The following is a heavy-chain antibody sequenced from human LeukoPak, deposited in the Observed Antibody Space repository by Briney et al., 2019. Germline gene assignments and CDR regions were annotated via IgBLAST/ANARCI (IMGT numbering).Heavy chain of an antibody. Sequence: GGSLRLSRAASRWTLRSYSMYWLRQAPGKGLDWVSSISSSSSDIYYPDSAKGRFTLSRDNAKNSLYLQMNRLRAEDTAVYYCARKLAWGQGTLVTVSS. CDR1: RWTLRSYS. CDR3: ARKLA. CDR2: ISSSSSDI. J-gene: IGHJ5*02. V-gene: IGHV3-21*01.